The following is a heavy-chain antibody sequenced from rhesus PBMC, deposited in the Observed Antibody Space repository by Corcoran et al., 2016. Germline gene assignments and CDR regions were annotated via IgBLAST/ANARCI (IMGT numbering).Heavy chain of an antibody. CDR3: ARVSGTTDY. D-gene: IGHD1-26*01. J-gene: IGHJ4*01. CDR1: GYSISSGYG. Sequence: QVQLQESGPGLVKPSETLSLTCAVSGYSISSGYGWSWIRQPPGRGLEWIGYIGGSSGSTNYNPSLNGRVTISKDTSKNQVSLKLSSVTAADTAVYYCARVSGTTDYWGQGVLVTVSS. V-gene: IGHV4-127*01. CDR2: IGGSSGST.